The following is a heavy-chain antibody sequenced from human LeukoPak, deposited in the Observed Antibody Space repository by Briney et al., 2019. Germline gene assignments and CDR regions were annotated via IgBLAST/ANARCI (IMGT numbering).Heavy chain of an antibody. J-gene: IGHJ6*02. CDR3: ARDLYSSSWYKPYYYYYGMDV. CDR2: INPSGGST. Sequence: ASVKVSCKASGYTFTSYYMHWVRQAPGQGLEWMGIINPSGGSTSYAQKFQGRVTMTRDTSTSTVYMELSSLRSEDTAVYYCARDLYSSSWYKPYYYYYGMDVWGQGTTVTVSS. CDR1: GYTFTSYY. V-gene: IGHV1-46*01. D-gene: IGHD6-13*01.